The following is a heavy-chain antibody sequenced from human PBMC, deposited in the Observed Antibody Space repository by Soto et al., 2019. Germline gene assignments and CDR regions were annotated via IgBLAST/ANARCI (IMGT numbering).Heavy chain of an antibody. Sequence: GGSLRLSCAASGFTFSSYAMSWVRQAPRKGLEWVSAISGSGGSTYYADSVKGRFTISRDNSKNTLYLQMNSLRAEDTAVYYCAKAGDYYGSGSYYISYYYYYMDVWGKGTTVTVSS. V-gene: IGHV3-23*01. CDR3: AKAGDYYGSGSYYISYYYYYMDV. CDR2: ISGSGGST. D-gene: IGHD3-10*01. CDR1: GFTFSSYA. J-gene: IGHJ6*03.